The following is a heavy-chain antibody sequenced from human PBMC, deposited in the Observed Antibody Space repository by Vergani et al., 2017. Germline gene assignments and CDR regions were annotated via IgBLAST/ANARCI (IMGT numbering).Heavy chain of an antibody. D-gene: IGHD6-6*01. CDR1: GGSISSYY. J-gene: IGHJ4*02. CDR3: AATGSSSSAAFDY. CDR2: IYYSGST. Sequence: QVQLQESGPGLVKPSETLSLTCTVSGGSISSYYWNWIRQPPGKGLEWIGYIYYSGSTNYNPSLKSRVTISVDTSKNQFSLKLSSVTAADTAVYYCAATGSSSSAAFDYWGQGTLVTVSS. V-gene: IGHV4-59*01.